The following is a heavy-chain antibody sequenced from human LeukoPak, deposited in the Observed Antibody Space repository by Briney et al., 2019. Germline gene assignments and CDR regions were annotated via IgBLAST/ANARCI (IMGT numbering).Heavy chain of an antibody. CDR3: ARRRYYDGSGYLD. Sequence: SETLSPSCIVSGDFVRNSNYYWDWIRQSPGKGLEWIGSIYYSGRTYYNPSLKTRVSMSVDTTKNHFSLKLTSVTAADTAVYYCARRRYYDGSGYLDWGQGTLVIVS. J-gene: IGHJ1*01. CDR1: GDFVRNSNYY. D-gene: IGHD3-22*01. V-gene: IGHV4-39*01. CDR2: IYYSGRT.